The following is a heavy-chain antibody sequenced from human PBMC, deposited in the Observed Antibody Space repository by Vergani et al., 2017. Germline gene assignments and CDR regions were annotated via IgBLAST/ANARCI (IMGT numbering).Heavy chain of an antibody. CDR1: GLTFSSYG. V-gene: IGHV3-48*01. J-gene: IGHJ4*02. CDR2: ISSSRSTI. D-gene: IGHD3-22*01. Sequence: EVQLVESGGGLVQSGGSLRLSCAASGLTFSSYGMHWVRQAPGKGLGWVSYISSSRSTIYYVDSVKGRFTISRDNAKNSLYLQMNSLRAKDTAVYYCAGAAYFDDSSVYYSVIDYWGQGTLVTVSS. CDR3: AGAAYFDDSSVYYSVIDY.